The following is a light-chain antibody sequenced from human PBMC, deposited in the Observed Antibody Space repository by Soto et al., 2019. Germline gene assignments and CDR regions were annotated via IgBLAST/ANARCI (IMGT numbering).Light chain of an antibody. CDR1: QSIGLA. CDR2: GAS. J-gene: IGKJ1*01. V-gene: IGKV3-11*01. Sequence: EIVLTQSPATLSLSPGERATLSCRASQSIGLAIAWYQHKPGQAPRLLIYGASSRATGIPDRFSGSGSGTDFTLTISRLEPEDFATYYCQQLNSYPRTFGQGTKVDIK. CDR3: QQLNSYPRT.